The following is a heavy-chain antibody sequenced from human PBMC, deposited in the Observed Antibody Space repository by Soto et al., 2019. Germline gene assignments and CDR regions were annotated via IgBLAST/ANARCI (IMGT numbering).Heavy chain of an antibody. Sequence: SETLSLTCTVSGGSISSSSYYWGWIRQPPGKGLEWIGSIYYSGSTYYNPSLKSRVTMSVDTSKNQFSLKLSSVTAADTAVYYCARHSGDTAMVYYFDYWGQGTLVTVSS. V-gene: IGHV4-39*01. CDR2: IYYSGST. D-gene: IGHD5-18*01. CDR3: ARHSGDTAMVYYFDY. CDR1: GGSISSSSYY. J-gene: IGHJ4*02.